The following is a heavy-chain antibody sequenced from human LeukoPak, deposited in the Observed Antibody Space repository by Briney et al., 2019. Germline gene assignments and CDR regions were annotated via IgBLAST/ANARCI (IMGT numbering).Heavy chain of an antibody. Sequence: KPSETLSLTCTVSGGSISSYYWSWIRQPPGKGLEWIGYIYYSGSTSQNPSLKSRVTISVDTSKNLFSLKLNSVTAADTAVYYCARAYCSGGTCFDYWGQGALVTVSS. CDR3: ARAYCSGGTCFDY. V-gene: IGHV4-59*01. D-gene: IGHD2-15*01. J-gene: IGHJ4*02. CDR1: GGSISSYY. CDR2: IYYSGST.